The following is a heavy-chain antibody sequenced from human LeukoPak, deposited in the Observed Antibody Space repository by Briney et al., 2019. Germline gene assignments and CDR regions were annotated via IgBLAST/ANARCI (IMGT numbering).Heavy chain of an antibody. CDR1: GFTFSSYS. J-gene: IGHJ4*02. CDR2: ISSSSSYI. CDR3: AGNFGVVIIPVGY. D-gene: IGHD3-3*01. Sequence: GGSLRLSCAASGFTFSSYSMNWVRQAPGKGLEWVSSISSSSSYIYYADSVKGRFTISRDNAKNSLYLQMNSLRAEDTAVYYCAGNFGVVIIPVGYWGQGTLVTVSS. V-gene: IGHV3-21*01.